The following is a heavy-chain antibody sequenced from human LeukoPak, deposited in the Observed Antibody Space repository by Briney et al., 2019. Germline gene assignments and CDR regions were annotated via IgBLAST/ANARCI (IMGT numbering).Heavy chain of an antibody. V-gene: IGHV4-30-2*03. CDR1: GDSINAAGFS. CDR3: ARHVSGSAMMHYFDY. J-gene: IGHJ4*02. CDR2: IFQSGSS. D-gene: IGHD5-18*01. Sequence: TLSLTCVVSGDSINAAGFSWSWIRQPPGKGLEWIGFIFQSGSSSYNPSLQSRVSISVDTSKNHISLKVFSLTAADTALYYCARHVSGSAMMHYFDYWGQGNLVTVSS.